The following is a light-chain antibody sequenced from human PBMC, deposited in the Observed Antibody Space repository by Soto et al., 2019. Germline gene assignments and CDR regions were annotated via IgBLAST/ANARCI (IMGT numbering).Light chain of an antibody. CDR3: QQYNKRAT. Sequence: EIVMTQSPATLSVSPGERATLSCRASQSVSSNLAWYQQKPCQAPRLLIYGASTRATGIPARFSGSGSGTEFTHTISSLQSEDFAVYYCQQYNKRATFGPGTKVDIK. V-gene: IGKV3-15*01. CDR1: QSVSSN. CDR2: GAS. J-gene: IGKJ3*01.